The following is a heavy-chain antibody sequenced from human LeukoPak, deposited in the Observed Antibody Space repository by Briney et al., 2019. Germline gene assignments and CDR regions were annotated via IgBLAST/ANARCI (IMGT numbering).Heavy chain of an antibody. CDR1: GFTFSSYW. CDR2: IKQDGSEK. D-gene: IGHD3-9*01. J-gene: IGHJ4*02. Sequence: GGALRLSCAASGFTFSSYWMSWVRQAPGKGLEWVANIKQDGSEKYYVDSVKGRFTISRDNAKNSLYLQMNSLRAEDTAVYYCARDPILTGYPPFDYWGQGTLVTVSS. CDR3: ARDPILTGYPPFDY. V-gene: IGHV3-7*01.